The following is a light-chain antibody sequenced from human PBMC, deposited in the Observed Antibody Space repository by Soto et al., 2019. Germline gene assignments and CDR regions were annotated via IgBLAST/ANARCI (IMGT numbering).Light chain of an antibody. CDR2: DAS. CDR1: QSVSSY. Sequence: EIVLTQSPATLSLSPGERATLSCRASQSVSSYLAWYQQKPGQAPRLLIYDASNRATGIPARFSGSGSGTDFTLTISSLEPEDFAVYYCQQRNNWLRGTFGQGTRLEIK. V-gene: IGKV3-11*01. CDR3: QQRNNWLRGT. J-gene: IGKJ5*01.